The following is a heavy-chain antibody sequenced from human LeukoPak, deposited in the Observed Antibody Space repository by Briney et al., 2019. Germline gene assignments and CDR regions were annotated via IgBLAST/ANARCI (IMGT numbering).Heavy chain of an antibody. CDR3: AREWEEMASFFAFDI. Sequence: ASVKVSCKASGYTFTSYAMNWVRQAPGQGLEWMGWINTNTGNPTYAQGFTGRFVFSLDTSVSTAYLQISSLKAEDTAVYYCAREWEEMASFFAFDIWGQGTMVTVSS. J-gene: IGHJ3*02. CDR2: INTNTGNP. V-gene: IGHV7-4-1*02. D-gene: IGHD5-24*01. CDR1: GYTFTSYA.